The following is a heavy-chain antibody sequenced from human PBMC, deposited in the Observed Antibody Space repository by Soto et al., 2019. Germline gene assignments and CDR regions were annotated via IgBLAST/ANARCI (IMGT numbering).Heavy chain of an antibody. D-gene: IGHD4-4*01. J-gene: IGHJ5*02. CDR2: ISYDGSNK. Sequence: GGSLRLSCAASGFTFSSYGMHWVRQSPGKGLEWVAVISYDGSNKYYADSVKGRFTISRDNSKNTLYLQMNSLRAEDTAVYYCARAQGRYSNYQGFDPWGQGTLVTVSS. CDR3: ARAQGRYSNYQGFDP. V-gene: IGHV3-30-3*01. CDR1: GFTFSSYG.